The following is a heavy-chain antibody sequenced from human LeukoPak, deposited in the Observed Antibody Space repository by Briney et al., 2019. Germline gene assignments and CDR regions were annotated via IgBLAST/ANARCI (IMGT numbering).Heavy chain of an antibody. D-gene: IGHD5-18*01. CDR1: GFTFSSYW. CDR2: IKQDGSEK. V-gene: IGHV3-7*01. CDR3: ARDLGEQLWLPDQPGYGMDV. J-gene: IGHJ6*02. Sequence: GGSLRLSCAASGFTFSSYWMSWVRQAPGKGLEWVANIKQDGSEKYYVDSVKGRFTIPRDNAKNSLYLQMNSLRAEDTAVYYCARDLGEQLWLPDQPGYGMDVWGQGTTVTVSS.